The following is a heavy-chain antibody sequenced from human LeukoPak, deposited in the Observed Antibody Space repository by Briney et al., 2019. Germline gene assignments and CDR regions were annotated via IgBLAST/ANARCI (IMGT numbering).Heavy chain of an antibody. CDR2: ISSSGSTI. J-gene: IGHJ6*04. Sequence: GGSLRLSCAASGFTFSNYWMHWVRQAPGKGLEWVSYISSSGSTIYYADSVKGRFTISRDNAKNSLYLQMNSLRAEDTAVYYCAELGITMIGGVWGKGTTVTISS. CDR1: GFTFSNYW. V-gene: IGHV3-48*04. CDR3: AELGITMIGGV. D-gene: IGHD3-10*02.